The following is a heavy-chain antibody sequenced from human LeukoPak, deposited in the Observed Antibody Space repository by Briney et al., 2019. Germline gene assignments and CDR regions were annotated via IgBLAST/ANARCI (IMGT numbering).Heavy chain of an antibody. CDR1: GYTFTGYY. J-gene: IGHJ4*02. D-gene: IGHD2-21*01. Sequence: WASVKVSCKASGYTFTGYYMHWVRQAPGQGLEWMGWINPNSGGRNFAQKFQGRVTMTSDTSIGTAYVELSRLRSDDTAVYYCARMGIARTGDDFDYWGQGTLVTVSS. V-gene: IGHV1-2*02. CDR3: ARMGIARTGDDFDY. CDR2: INPNSGGR.